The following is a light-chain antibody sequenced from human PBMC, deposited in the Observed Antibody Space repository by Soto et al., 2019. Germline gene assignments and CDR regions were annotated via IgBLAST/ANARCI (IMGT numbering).Light chain of an antibody. CDR1: QSVSSQ. Sequence: EIVMTQSPATLSVSPGERATLSCRASQSVSSQLAWYQQKPGQAPRLLIYSASRRATGIPDRFSGSGSGTDFTLTISSLEPEDFAVYYCQQRSNWPPITFGQGTRLEI. CDR2: SAS. V-gene: IGKV3-11*01. J-gene: IGKJ5*01. CDR3: QQRSNWPPIT.